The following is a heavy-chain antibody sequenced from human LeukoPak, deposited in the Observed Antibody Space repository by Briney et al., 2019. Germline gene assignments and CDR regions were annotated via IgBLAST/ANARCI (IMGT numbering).Heavy chain of an antibody. D-gene: IGHD1-26*01. V-gene: IGHV3-23*01. J-gene: IGHJ5*02. CDR2: ISGSGGST. CDR3: ARDRGVGAISPINWFDP. Sequence: GGSLRLSCAASGFTFSSYAMSWVRQAPGKGLEWVSAISGSGGSTYYADSVKGRFTISRDNSKNTLYLQMNSLRAEDTAVYYCARDRGVGAISPINWFDPWGQGTLVTVSS. CDR1: GFTFSSYA.